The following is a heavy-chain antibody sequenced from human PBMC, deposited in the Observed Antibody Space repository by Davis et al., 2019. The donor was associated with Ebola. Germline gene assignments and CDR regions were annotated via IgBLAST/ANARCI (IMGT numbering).Heavy chain of an antibody. CDR3: AREVPRFDSSGYYYGMDV. V-gene: IGHV1-2*04. CDR1: GYTFTGYY. Sequence: ASVKVSCKASGYTFTGYYMHWVRQAPGQGLEWMGWINPNSGGTNYAQKFQGWVTMTRDTSISTAYMELSRLRSDEPDVYYCAREVPRFDSSGYYYGMDVWGQGTTVTVSS. J-gene: IGHJ6*02. D-gene: IGHD3-22*01. CDR2: INPNSGGT.